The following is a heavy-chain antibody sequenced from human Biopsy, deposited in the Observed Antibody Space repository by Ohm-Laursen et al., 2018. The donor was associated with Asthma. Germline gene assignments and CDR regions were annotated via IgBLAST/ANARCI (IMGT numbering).Heavy chain of an antibody. J-gene: IGHJ6*02. CDR2: IKHDGSEK. CDR3: ARGGYCTSPTCPWGRYATDV. Sequence: SLRLSCTAPGFTFGDYCMSWVRQVPGQGLEWVANIKHDGSEKNHVDSLKGRFTISRDNAKNLLFLQMNSLRAEDTAVYYCARGGYCTSPTCPWGRYATDVWGQGTTVTVSS. CDR1: GFTFGDYC. D-gene: IGHD2-2*01. V-gene: IGHV3-7*01.